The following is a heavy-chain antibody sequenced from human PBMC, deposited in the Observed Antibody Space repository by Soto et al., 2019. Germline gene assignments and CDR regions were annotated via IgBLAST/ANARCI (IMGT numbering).Heavy chain of an antibody. CDR1: GGSFSGYY. J-gene: IGHJ3*02. CDR3: ARVKSRLTVTTRSAFDI. V-gene: IGHV4-34*01. CDR2: INHSGST. D-gene: IGHD4-17*01. Sequence: SETLSLTCAVYGGSFSGYYWSWIRQPPGKGLEWIGEINHSGSTNYNPSLKSRVTISVDTSKNQFSLKLSSVTAADTAVYYCARVKSRLTVTTRSAFDIWGQGTMVTVSS.